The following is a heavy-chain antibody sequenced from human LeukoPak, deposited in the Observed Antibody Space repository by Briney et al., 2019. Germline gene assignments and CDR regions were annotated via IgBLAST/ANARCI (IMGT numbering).Heavy chain of an antibody. CDR3: ARGPTVTTYFDY. J-gene: IGHJ4*02. D-gene: IGHD4-11*01. Sequence: SETLSLTCTVSGGSISSYYWSWIRQPPGKGLEWIGYIYYSGSTYYNPSLKSRVTISVDTSKNQFSLKLSSVTAADTAVYYCARGPTVTTYFDYWGQGTLVTVSS. CDR1: GGSISSYY. CDR2: IYYSGST. V-gene: IGHV4-30-4*08.